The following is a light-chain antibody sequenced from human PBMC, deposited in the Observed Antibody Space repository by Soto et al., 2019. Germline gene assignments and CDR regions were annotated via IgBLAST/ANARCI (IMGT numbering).Light chain of an antibody. J-gene: IGLJ2*01. V-gene: IGLV1-40*01. CDR2: DNT. CDR1: SSNIGAGYE. CDR3: QSYDSSLSASV. Sequence: QSVLTQPPSVSGAPGQRVTISCTGSSSNIGAGYEVHWYHQLPGTAPKLLIYDNTNRPSGVPDRFSGSKSGTSASLAITGLQAEDEADYYYQSYDSSLSASVFGGGTKVTVL.